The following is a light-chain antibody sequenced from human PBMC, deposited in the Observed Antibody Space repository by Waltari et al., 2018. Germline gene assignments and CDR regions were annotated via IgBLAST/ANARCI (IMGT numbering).Light chain of an antibody. CDR1: NIGTKS. CDR3: QVWDSSTAV. CDR2: RDK. V-gene: IGLV3-9*01. J-gene: IGLJ7*01. Sequence: SYVLTQPPSVSVAPGETAGITCGGSNIGTKSVHWYQQKPGQAPLLVIYRDKNRPSRIPERFSGSNSENTATLTITGAQGADEADYYCQVWDSSTAVFGGGTQLTVL.